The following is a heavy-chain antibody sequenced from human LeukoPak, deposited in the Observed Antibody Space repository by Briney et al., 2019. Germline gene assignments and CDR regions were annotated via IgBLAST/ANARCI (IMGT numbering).Heavy chain of an antibody. J-gene: IGHJ4*02. CDR2: ISSNSRYI. D-gene: IGHD3-10*01. CDR3: ARGPGGSGSYYDY. Sequence: GGSLRLSCAASGFTFSSYSMNWVRQAPGKGLEWVSYISSNSRYIYYADSVKGRFTISRDNAKNSLYLQMNSQRTEDAAVYYCARGPGGSGSYYDYWGQGTLVTVSS. V-gene: IGHV3-21*01. CDR1: GFTFSSYS.